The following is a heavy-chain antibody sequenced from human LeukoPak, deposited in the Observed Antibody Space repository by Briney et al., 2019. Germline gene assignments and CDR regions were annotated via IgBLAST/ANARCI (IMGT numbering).Heavy chain of an antibody. J-gene: IGHJ6*03. V-gene: IGHV4-59*08. CDR2: IYDSGSS. D-gene: IGHD3-16*01. CDR3: ARRGGLTSAYYYYYYMDV. Sequence: SETLSLTCSVSGGSISRYYWSWIRQPPGKGLEWIGNIYDSGSSNYNPSLKSRVTISLDTSKSQFSLRLSSVTAADTAVYFCARRGGLTSAYYYYYYMDVWDKGTTVTVSS. CDR1: GGSISRYY.